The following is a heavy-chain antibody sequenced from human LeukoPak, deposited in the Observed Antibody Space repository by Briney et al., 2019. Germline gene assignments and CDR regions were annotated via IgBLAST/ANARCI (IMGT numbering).Heavy chain of an antibody. V-gene: IGHV3-64D*09. CDR2: ISNTGGST. CDR3: VEDLSGSYSGDY. D-gene: IGHD1-26*01. J-gene: IGHJ4*02. CDR1: GFTFSSYA. Sequence: GGSLRLSCSASGFTFSSYAMHWVRQAPGKGLQYISGISNTGGSTYYADSVKGRFTISRENSKNTLDLQMSGLRAEDTALYYCVEDLSGSYSGDYWGQGTLVTVSS.